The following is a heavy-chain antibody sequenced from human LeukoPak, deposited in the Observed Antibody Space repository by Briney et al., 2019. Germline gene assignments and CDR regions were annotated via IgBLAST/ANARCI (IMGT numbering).Heavy chain of an antibody. CDR2: ISAYNVNT. J-gene: IGHJ3*02. CDR3: ARDAIVVVPAAMVEAFDI. Sequence: ASVKVSCKASGYTFTSYGISWVRQSPGQGLEWMGWISAYNVNTNYAQKLQGRVTMTTDTSTSTAYMELRSLRSDDTAVYYCARDAIVVVPAAMVEAFDIWGQGTMVTVSS. CDR1: GYTFTSYG. V-gene: IGHV1-18*01. D-gene: IGHD2-2*01.